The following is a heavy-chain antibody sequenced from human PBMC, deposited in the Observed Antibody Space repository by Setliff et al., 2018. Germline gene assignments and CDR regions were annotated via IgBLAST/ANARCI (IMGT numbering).Heavy chain of an antibody. V-gene: IGHV1-18*01. D-gene: IGHD3-22*01. CDR1: GFTFTDYE. CDR2: INNYNFNT. J-gene: IGHJ4*02. CDR3: ARINFYVSSGYYYAPEL. Sequence: GASVKVSCKSSGFTFTDYEITWVRQVPGQGLEWMGWINNYNFNTQYAQKFQGRVTVTTDTSTTTAYMELRSLRADDTAVYYCARINFYVSSGYYYAPELWGQGTTVTVSS.